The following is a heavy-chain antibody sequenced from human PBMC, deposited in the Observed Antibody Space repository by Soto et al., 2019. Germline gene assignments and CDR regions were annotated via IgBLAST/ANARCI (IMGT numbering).Heavy chain of an antibody. D-gene: IGHD2-21*01. CDR1: GFTLSHYV. J-gene: IGHJ6*02. V-gene: IGHV3-23*01. CDR3: AKVRASYLSASYFYYGLEV. CDR2: ISGSGSSV. Sequence: VGSLRLSWAPSGFTLSHYVLSWVRQAPGGGLEWVSSISGSGSSVYLADSVRGRFAMSRDRSTNTVSLQMNSLTVEDTAIYYCAKVRASYLSASYFYYGLEVWGQGTTVTVSS.